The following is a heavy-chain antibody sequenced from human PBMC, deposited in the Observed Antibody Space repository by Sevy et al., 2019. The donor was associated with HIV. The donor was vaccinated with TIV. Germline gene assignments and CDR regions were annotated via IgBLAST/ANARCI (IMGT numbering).Heavy chain of an antibody. CDR1: GFTFTRYW. J-gene: IGHJ4*02. V-gene: IGHV3-7*01. Sequence: LSLTCAASGFTFTRYWMTWVRQSPGKGLQWLGNINEDGTEKYYRDSVRGRFTISRDNTKKSLHLQMNSLRVDDTGVYYCARDVAAGDFWGQGTLVTVSS. CDR2: INEDGTEK. CDR3: ARDVAAGDF. D-gene: IGHD2-21*01.